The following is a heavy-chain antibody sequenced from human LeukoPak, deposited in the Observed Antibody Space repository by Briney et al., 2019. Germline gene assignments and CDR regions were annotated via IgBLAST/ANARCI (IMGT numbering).Heavy chain of an antibody. Sequence: GESLKISCKGSGYSFTSYWIGWVRQMPGKGLEWMGIIYAGDSDTKYSPSFQGQVTMSADQSISTACLQWSSLKASDTAMYYCARHAGSFYDSSGNPYFQYWGQGTLVTVSS. D-gene: IGHD3-22*01. CDR2: IYAGDSDT. CDR1: GYSFTSYW. CDR3: ARHAGSFYDSSGNPYFQY. V-gene: IGHV5-51*01. J-gene: IGHJ1*01.